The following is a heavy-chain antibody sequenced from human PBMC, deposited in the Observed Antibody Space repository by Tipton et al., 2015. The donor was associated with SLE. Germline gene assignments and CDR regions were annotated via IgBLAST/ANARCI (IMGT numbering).Heavy chain of an antibody. J-gene: IGHJ6*02. CDR2: INSDGSTT. Sequence: SLRLSCAASGFTFSSYWMHWVRQAPGKGLVWVSHINSDGSTTSYADSVKGRFTISRDNAKNTLYLQMNSLRAEDTAVYFCAREVGVPAAIRDSYIMAVWGQGTTVTVSS. CDR1: GFTFSSYW. CDR3: AREVGVPAAIRDSYIMAV. D-gene: IGHD2-2*01. V-gene: IGHV3-74*01.